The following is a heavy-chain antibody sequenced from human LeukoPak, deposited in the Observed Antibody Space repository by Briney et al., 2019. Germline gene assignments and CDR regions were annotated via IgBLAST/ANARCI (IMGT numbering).Heavy chain of an antibody. CDR1: GFTFSSYS. V-gene: IGHV3-21*01. CDR3: ARDSTGDENWFDP. Sequence: KPGGSLRLSSAASGFTFSSYSMNWVRQAPGKGLEWVSSISSSSSYIYYADSVKGRFTISRDNAKNSLYLQMNSLRAEDTAVYYCARDSTGDENWFDPWGQGTLVTVSS. CDR2: ISSSSSYI. J-gene: IGHJ5*02. D-gene: IGHD2-21*02.